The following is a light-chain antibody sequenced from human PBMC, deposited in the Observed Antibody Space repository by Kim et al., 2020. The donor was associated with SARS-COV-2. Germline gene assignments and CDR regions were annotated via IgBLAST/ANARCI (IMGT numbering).Light chain of an antibody. V-gene: IGKV1-16*02. CDR2: GAY. J-gene: IGKJ5*01. Sequence: ASVGDSITISCRASQDIYNHLAWFQQRSGKAPKSLIYGAYHLQSGVPSKFRGSTSGTDFTLTISSLQPEDFATYYCQQYHTYPITFGQGTRLEIK. CDR3: QQYHTYPIT. CDR1: QDIYNH.